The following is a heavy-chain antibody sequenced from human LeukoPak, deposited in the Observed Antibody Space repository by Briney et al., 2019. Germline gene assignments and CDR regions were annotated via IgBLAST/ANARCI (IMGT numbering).Heavy chain of an antibody. CDR2: ISNSSSYI. V-gene: IGHV3-21*01. J-gene: IGHJ3*02. CDR1: GFTFSSYS. Sequence: GGSLRLSCAASGFTFSSYSMNWVRQAPGKGLEWVSSISNSSSYIYYADSVKGRFTISRDNAKNSLYLQMNSLRAEDTAVYYCAISDEDAFDIWGQGTMVTVSS. CDR3: AISDEDAFDI.